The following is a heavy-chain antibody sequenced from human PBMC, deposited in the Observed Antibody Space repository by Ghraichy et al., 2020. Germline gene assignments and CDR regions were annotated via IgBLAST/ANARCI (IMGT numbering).Heavy chain of an antibody. Sequence: SETLSLTCTVYGGSFSGYYWSWIRHPPGKGLEWIGEINHRGSTNYNPSLKSRVTISIDTSKKQFSLKLNSVTAADTAVYYCVTSHPTTTSAFDIWGQGTMVTVSS. CDR1: GGSFSGYY. CDR2: INHRGST. V-gene: IGHV4-34*01. CDR3: VTSHPTTTSAFDI. J-gene: IGHJ3*02. D-gene: IGHD4-17*01.